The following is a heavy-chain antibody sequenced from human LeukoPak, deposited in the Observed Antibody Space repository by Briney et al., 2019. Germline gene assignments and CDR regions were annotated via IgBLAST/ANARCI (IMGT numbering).Heavy chain of an antibody. V-gene: IGHV3-23*01. D-gene: IGHD2-15*01. J-gene: IGHJ4*02. CDR3: ARVGLAGGYYFDY. CDR1: GFTFSSYA. Sequence: GGSLRLSCAASGFTFSSYAMSWVRQAPGKGLEWVSAISGSGGSTYYADSVKGRFTISRDNAKNSLYLQMNSLRAEDTAVYYCARVGLAGGYYFDYWGQGTLVTVSS. CDR2: ISGSGGST.